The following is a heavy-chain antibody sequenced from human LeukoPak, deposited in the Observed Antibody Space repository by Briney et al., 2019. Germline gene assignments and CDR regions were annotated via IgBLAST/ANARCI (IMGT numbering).Heavy chain of an antibody. Sequence: GESLRLSCAASGFTFSSYGMHWVRQAPGKGLEWVAVISYDGSNKYYADSVKGRFTISRDNSKNTLYLQMNSLRAEDTAVYYCAKARSGSYSWGFDPWGQGTLVTVSS. CDR3: AKARSGSYSWGFDP. J-gene: IGHJ5*02. CDR2: ISYDGSNK. CDR1: GFTFSSYG. D-gene: IGHD1-26*01. V-gene: IGHV3-30*18.